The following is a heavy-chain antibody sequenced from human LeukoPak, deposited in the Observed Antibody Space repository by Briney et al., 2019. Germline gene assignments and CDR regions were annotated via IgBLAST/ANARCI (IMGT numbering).Heavy chain of an antibody. J-gene: IGHJ6*03. CDR3: ARGSSSSSYYYYYMDV. CDR1: GASITGYY. CDR2: ISNSGST. Sequence: PSETLSLTCTVSGASITGYYWSWIRQPPGKGLEWIAYISNSGSTNYNPSLKSRVTISVDTSKNQFSLKLSSVTAADTAVYYCARGSSSSSYYYYYMDVWGKGTTVTVSS. D-gene: IGHD6-6*01. V-gene: IGHV4-59*01.